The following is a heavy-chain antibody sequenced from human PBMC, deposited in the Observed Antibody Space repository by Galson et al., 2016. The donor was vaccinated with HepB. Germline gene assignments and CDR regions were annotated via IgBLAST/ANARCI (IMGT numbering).Heavy chain of an antibody. CDR1: GDSVSSNSAN. CDR3: TRPNDYTSNSFDY. D-gene: IGHD6-13*01. J-gene: IGHJ4*02. CDR2: TYYKSNWYY. V-gene: IGHV6-1*01. Sequence: CAISGDSVSSNSANWHWIRQSPSRGLEWLGRTYYKSNWYYDYAVSVKSRITINPDTSKNQCSLQLNSVTPEDTAVYCCTRPNDYTSNSFDYWGQGILVTVSS.